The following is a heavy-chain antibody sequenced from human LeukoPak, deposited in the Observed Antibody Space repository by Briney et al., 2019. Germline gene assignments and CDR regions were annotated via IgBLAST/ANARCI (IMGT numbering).Heavy chain of an antibody. V-gene: IGHV1-69*05. Sequence: EASVKVSCKASGGTFSSYAISWVRQAPGQGLEWMGGIIPIFGTANYTQKFQGRVTITTDESTSTAYMELSSLRSEDTAVYYCVRDPMTTNYFDYWGQGTLVTVSS. CDR3: VRDPMTTNYFDY. D-gene: IGHD4-17*01. J-gene: IGHJ4*02. CDR1: GGTFSSYA. CDR2: IIPIFGTA.